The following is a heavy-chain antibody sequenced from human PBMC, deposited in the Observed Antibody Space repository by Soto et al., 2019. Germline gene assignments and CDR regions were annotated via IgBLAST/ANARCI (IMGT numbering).Heavy chain of an antibody. CDR3: ARSGWAELELEANAFDI. D-gene: IGHD1-7*01. Sequence: LRLSCAASGFTFSSYSMNCVRQAPGKGLEWVSSISSSSSYIYYADSVKGRFTISRDNAKNSLYLQMNSLRAEDTAVYYCARSGWAELELEANAFDIWGQGTMVTVSS. V-gene: IGHV3-21*01. J-gene: IGHJ3*02. CDR1: GFTFSSYS. CDR2: ISSSSSYI.